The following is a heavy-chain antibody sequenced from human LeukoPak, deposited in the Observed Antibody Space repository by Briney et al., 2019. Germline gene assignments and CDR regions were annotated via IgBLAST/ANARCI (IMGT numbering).Heavy chain of an antibody. J-gene: IGHJ3*02. Sequence: PGGSLRLSCAASGFTFSAYSMNWVRQAPGRGLEWVSSISSSSRSIYNADSVKGRFTISRDNAKRSLYLQMYSLRAEDTAVYYCARDRDADSSGSIDDAFDIWGQGTMVTVSS. D-gene: IGHD3-22*01. CDR1: GFTFSAYS. V-gene: IGHV3-21*01. CDR3: ARDRDADSSGSIDDAFDI. CDR2: ISSSSRSI.